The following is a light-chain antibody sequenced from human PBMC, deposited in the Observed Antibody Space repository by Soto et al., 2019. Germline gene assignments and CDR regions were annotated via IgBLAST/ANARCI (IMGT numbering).Light chain of an antibody. CDR2: DAS. CDR1: QSVSSY. J-gene: IGKJ5*01. CDR3: QQRSNWPT. Sequence: EIVLTQSPATLSLSPGERATLSCRASQSVSSYLAWYQQKPGQAPRLLIYDASNRATGIPARFSGSGSGTDFTLTSRSLEPEDFAVYDCQQRSNWPTVGQGPRLEIK. V-gene: IGKV3-11*01.